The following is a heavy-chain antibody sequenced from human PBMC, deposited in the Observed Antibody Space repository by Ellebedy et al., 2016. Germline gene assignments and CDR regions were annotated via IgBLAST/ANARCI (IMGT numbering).Heavy chain of an antibody. Sequence: SLKISXAASGFTFDDYGMHWVRQAPGKGLEWVSSINWNSGNTGYGDSVKGRFTISRDNAKNSLYLHMNSLRAKDTAFYYCAKDRDRWSTFDYWGQGILVTVSS. CDR2: INWNSGNT. CDR1: GFTFDDYG. D-gene: IGHD4-23*01. V-gene: IGHV3-9*01. CDR3: AKDRDRWSTFDY. J-gene: IGHJ4*02.